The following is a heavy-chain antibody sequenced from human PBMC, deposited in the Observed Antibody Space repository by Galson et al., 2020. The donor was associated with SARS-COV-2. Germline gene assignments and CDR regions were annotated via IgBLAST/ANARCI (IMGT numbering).Heavy chain of an antibody. CDR1: GLTFSEYY. V-gene: IGHV3-11*06. Sequence: KIGESLKISCAASGLTFSEYYMTWIRQAPGKGLEWVSYSSSSSGYTNYADSVKGRFTISRDNAKNSLFLQLNSLGVEDTAIYYCASYSSSSGSQYWGQGTLVTVSS. CDR3: ASYSSSSGSQY. CDR2: SSSSSGYT. J-gene: IGHJ1*01. D-gene: IGHD6-6*01.